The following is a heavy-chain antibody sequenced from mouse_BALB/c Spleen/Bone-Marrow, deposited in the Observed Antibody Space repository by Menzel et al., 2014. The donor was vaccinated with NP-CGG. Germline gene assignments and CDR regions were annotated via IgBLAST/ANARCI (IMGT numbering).Heavy chain of an antibody. CDR1: GFSLTSYG. D-gene: IGHD2-1*01. Sequence: VHLVESGPGLVAPSQSLSITCTVSGFSLTSYGVHWVRQPPGKGLEWLGVIWAGGSTNYNSALMSRLSISKDSSKSQVFLKMNSLQTDDTAMYYCARDENYYGNYGTMDYWGQGTSVTVSS. J-gene: IGHJ4*01. V-gene: IGHV2-9*02. CDR3: ARDENYYGNYGTMDY. CDR2: IWAGGST.